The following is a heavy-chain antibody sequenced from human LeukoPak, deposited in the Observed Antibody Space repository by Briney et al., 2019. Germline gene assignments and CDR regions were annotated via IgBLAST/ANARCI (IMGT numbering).Heavy chain of an antibody. V-gene: IGHV3-30-3*01. D-gene: IGHD5-12*01. J-gene: IGHJ4*02. CDR1: GFTFSDYT. CDR3: ARGVGGSDDY. CDR2: MLYDGTNK. Sequence: GGSLGLSCAASGFTFSDYTMHWVRQAPGKGLEWVALMLYDGTNKYYADSVKGRFTISRDNSKTTLYLQMNSLRAEDTAVYYCARGVGGSDDYWGQGTLVTVSS.